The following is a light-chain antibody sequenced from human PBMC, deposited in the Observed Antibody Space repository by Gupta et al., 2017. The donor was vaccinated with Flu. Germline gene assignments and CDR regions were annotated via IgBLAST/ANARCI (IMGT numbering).Light chain of an antibody. J-gene: IGLJ3*02. CDR2: DNK. V-gene: IGLV1-51*01. Sequence: TVTISCTRSSSNVGNNYGYWYQQLQGPAPKLLIFDNKKRPSGIPDRVSGSKSGTSTTLGITGRQTGDEADDYCGTWDRSLSAWVFGGGTKLTVL. CDR1: SSNVGNNY. CDR3: GTWDRSLSAWV.